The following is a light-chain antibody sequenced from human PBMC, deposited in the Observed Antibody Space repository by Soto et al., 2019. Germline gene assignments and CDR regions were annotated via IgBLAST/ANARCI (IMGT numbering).Light chain of an antibody. CDR3: QQGYSFPPA. V-gene: IGKV1-12*01. CDR1: QGISSW. CDR2: AAS. Sequence: DSQMTQSKSSVSASVGDRVTITCRASQGISSWLAWYQQKPGKAPKLLIFAASSLQTGVPSRFSGSGSGTDFTLTINSLQPEDFATYYCQQGYSFPPAFGHGTKVDIK. J-gene: IGKJ1*01.